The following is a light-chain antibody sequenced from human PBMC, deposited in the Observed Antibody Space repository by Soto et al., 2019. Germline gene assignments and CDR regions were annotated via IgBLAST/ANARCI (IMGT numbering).Light chain of an antibody. CDR2: EGT. J-gene: IGLJ2*01. V-gene: IGLV2-14*01. CDR3: SSYAGSSARVV. Sequence: QSALTQPASVSGSPGQSITISCSGTSSDIGAYDYVSWYQQHPGRAPKLIIYEGTKRPSEISDRFSGSESDTTASLIISGLQPEDEADYYCSSYAGSSARVVFGGGTKLTVL. CDR1: SSDIGAYDY.